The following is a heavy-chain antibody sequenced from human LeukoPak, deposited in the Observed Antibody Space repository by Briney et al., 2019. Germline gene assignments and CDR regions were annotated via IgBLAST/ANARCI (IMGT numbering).Heavy chain of an antibody. V-gene: IGHV4-59*01. Sequence: SETLSLTCTASGGSISSYYWSWIRQPPGKGLEWVGYIYYSGSTNYNPSLKSRVTISVDTSKNQFSLKLSSVTAADTAVYYCARVRAGAAAAQRYYFDSWGQGTLVTVPS. J-gene: IGHJ4*02. CDR1: GGSISSYY. D-gene: IGHD6-13*01. CDR3: ARVRAGAAAAQRYYFDS. CDR2: IYYSGST.